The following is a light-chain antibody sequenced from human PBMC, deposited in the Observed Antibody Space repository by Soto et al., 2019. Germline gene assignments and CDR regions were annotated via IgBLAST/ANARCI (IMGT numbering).Light chain of an antibody. Sequence: DIQMTQSPSSLSASVVYRVTITCRASQSISRYLNWYQQKPGKAPNLLIYVASSLQSEVPSRFSGSGSGTDFTLTITSLQPEDFATYYCQQSYGTPITFGQGTRLEIK. CDR1: QSISRY. V-gene: IGKV1-39*01. J-gene: IGKJ5*01. CDR2: VAS. CDR3: QQSYGTPIT.